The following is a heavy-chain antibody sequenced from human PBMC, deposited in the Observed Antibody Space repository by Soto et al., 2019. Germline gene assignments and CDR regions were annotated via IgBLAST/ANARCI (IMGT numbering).Heavy chain of an antibody. CDR2: ISSSSSTI. D-gene: IGHD3-10*01. CDR1: GFTFSSYS. CDR3: ARDLLLWCGELLSF. V-gene: IGHV3-48*02. Sequence: PGGSLRLSCAASGFTFSSYSMNWVRQAPGKGLEWVSYISSSSSTIYYADSVKGRFTISRDNAKNALYLQMNSLRDEDTAVYYCARDLLLWCGELLSFGGQGTLVTVSS. J-gene: IGHJ4*02.